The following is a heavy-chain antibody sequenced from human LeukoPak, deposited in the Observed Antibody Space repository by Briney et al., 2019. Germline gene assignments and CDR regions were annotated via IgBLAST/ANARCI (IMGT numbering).Heavy chain of an antibody. CDR1: GFTFSSYA. Sequence: GGSLRLSCAASGFTFSSYAMSWVLQAPGKGLEWVSAISGSGGSTYYADSVKGRFTISRDNSKNTLYLQMNSLRAEDTAVYYCAKHRASWDILTGYYSWGQGTLVTVSS. CDR3: AKHRASWDILTGYYS. CDR2: ISGSGGST. V-gene: IGHV3-23*01. D-gene: IGHD3-9*01. J-gene: IGHJ4*02.